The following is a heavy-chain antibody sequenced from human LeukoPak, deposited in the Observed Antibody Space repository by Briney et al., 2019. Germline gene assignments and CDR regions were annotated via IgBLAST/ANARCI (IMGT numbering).Heavy chain of an antibody. V-gene: IGHV3-48*01. CDR1: GFTFSSYS. D-gene: IGHD5-18*01. CDR3: ASSVDTAPYYFDY. J-gene: IGHJ4*02. Sequence: PGGSLRLSCAASGFTFSSYSTNWVRQAPGKGLEWVSYISSSSSTIYYADSVKGRFTISRDDAKNSLYLQMNSLRAEDTAVYYCASSVDTAPYYFDYWGQGTLVTVSS. CDR2: ISSSSSTI.